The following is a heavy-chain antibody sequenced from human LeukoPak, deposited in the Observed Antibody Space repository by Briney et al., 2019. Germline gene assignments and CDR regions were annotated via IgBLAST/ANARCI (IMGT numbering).Heavy chain of an antibody. V-gene: IGHV1-18*04. CDR3: ANDVNAVAGTTYFDY. J-gene: IGHJ4*02. Sequence: ASVKVSCKASGYTFTNYDISWVRQAPGQGLEWMGWISAYNGNTDYAQKLQGRVTMTTDTSTSTAYMELRSLRSDDTAVYYCANDVNAVAGTTYFDYWGQGTLVTVSS. CDR2: ISAYNGNT. D-gene: IGHD6-19*01. CDR1: GYTFTNYD.